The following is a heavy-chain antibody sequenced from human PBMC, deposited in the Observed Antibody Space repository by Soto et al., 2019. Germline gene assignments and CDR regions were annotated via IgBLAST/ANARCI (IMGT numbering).Heavy chain of an antibody. CDR2: ISYDGSNK. V-gene: IGHV3-30*18. J-gene: IGHJ6*02. CDR1: GFTFSSYG. CDR3: AKDMGSGATTYYYYGREV. D-gene: IGHD1-26*01. Sequence: PGGSLRLSCAASGFTFSSYGMHWVRQAPGKGLEWVAVISYDGSNKYYADSVKGRFTISRDNSKNTLYLQMNSLRAEDTAVYYCAKDMGSGATTYYYYGREVWGQGTTVTVSS.